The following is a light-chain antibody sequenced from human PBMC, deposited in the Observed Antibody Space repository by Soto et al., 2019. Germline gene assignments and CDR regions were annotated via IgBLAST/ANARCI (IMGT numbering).Light chain of an antibody. CDR3: QSYDISLISLCV. CDR2: GNS. V-gene: IGLV1-40*01. J-gene: IGLJ1*01. Sequence: QSVLTKPPSVSGAPGQRVTISCTGSSSNIGAGYDVHWYQQLPGTDPKLLTYGNSNRPSGVPDRFSGSKSGTSASLAITGLQAEDDADYYCQSYDISLISLCVSRTGSKVTV. CDR1: SSNIGAGYD.